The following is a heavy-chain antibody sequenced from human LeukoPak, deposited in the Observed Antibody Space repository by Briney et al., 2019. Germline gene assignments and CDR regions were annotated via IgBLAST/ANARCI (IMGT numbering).Heavy chain of an antibody. V-gene: IGHV4-39*01. CDR1: GASISSGSYY. J-gene: IGHJ4*02. CDR2: IYYSGNT. CDR3: ARLIAARSCFDY. Sequence: SETLSLTCTVSGASISSGSYYWGWIRQPPGKGLEWMGSIYYSGNTYYNPSLKSRVTISEDTSKNQFSLKLSSVTAADTAVYYCARLIAARSCFDYWGQGTLVTVSS. D-gene: IGHD6-6*01.